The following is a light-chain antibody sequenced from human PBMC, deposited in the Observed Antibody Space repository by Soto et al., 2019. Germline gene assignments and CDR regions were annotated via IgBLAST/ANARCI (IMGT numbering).Light chain of an antibody. CDR1: QSVSRY. CDR2: DAS. CDR3: QQRSNWPPWT. V-gene: IGKV3-11*01. Sequence: PGERATLSCRASQSVSRYLAWYQQKPGQTPRLLIYDASNRAAGIPARFSGSGSGTDFTLTISSLEPEDFAVYYCQQRSNWPPWTFGQGTKVDIK. J-gene: IGKJ1*01.